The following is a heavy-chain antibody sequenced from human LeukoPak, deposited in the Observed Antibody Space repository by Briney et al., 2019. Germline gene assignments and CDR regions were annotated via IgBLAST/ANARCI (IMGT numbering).Heavy chain of an antibody. V-gene: IGHV4-61*02. J-gene: IGHJ5*02. CDR1: GGSISSGSYY. Sequence: PSETLSLNCTVSGGSISSGSYYWSWIRQPAGKGLERIGRIYTSGSTNYNPSLKSRVNKSVDTHKIQLSMKLRSVTAADKAVYYCAKDVTPYVWGSYRYTWGFDPWGQGTLVTVSS. CDR2: IYTSGST. D-gene: IGHD3-16*02. CDR3: AKDVTPYVWGSYRYTWGFDP.